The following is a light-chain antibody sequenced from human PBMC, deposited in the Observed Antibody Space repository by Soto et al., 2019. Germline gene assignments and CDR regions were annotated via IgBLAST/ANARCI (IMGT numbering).Light chain of an antibody. CDR2: GTS. V-gene: IGKV3-20*01. CDR1: QTVNSKF. J-gene: IGKJ2*01. CDR3: QQYGGSPVYT. Sequence: ESVWTQSPGTLSLSPGERATLSCRASQTVNSKFLAWYQQKRGQPPRLLIFGTSSRATGIPDRFSGSGSGTDFTLTISRLEPEDFAVYYCQQYGGSPVYTFGHGTKLEI.